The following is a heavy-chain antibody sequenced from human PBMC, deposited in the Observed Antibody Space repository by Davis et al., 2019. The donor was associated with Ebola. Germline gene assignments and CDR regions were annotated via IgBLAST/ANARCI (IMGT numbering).Heavy chain of an antibody. J-gene: IGHJ6*04. V-gene: IGHV3-9*01. CDR3: AKDSSGSPYYYYGMDV. CDR1: GFTVSSNY. Sequence: GGSLRLSCAASGFTVSSNYMSWVRQAPGKGLEWVSGISWNSGSIGYADSVKGRFTISRDNAKNSLYLQMNSLRAEDTALYYCAKDSSGSPYYYYGMDVWGKGTTVTVSS. CDR2: ISWNSGSI. D-gene: IGHD6-19*01.